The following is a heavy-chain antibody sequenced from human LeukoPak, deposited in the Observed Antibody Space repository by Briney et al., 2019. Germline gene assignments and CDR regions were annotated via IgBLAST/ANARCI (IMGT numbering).Heavy chain of an antibody. V-gene: IGHV1-2*02. CDR1: GYTFTDYY. D-gene: IGHD4/OR15-4a*01. CDR2: INPSSGDT. Sequence: ASVTVSCKASGYTFTDYYIHWVRQAPGQGLEWMGWINPSSGDTNYAQKFQGRVTMTRDTSISTAYMELSGLRSDDTAVYHYVRDGAARLGDYWGQGTLVTVSS. J-gene: IGHJ4*02. CDR3: VRDGAARLGDY.